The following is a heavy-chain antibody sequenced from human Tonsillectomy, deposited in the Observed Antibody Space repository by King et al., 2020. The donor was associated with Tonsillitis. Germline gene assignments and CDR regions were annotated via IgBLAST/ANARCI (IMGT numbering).Heavy chain of an antibody. Sequence: QLQESGPGLVKPSETLSLTCTVSGGSISSSSYYWGWIRQPPGKGLEWIGSIYYSGSTYYNPSLKSRVTISVDTSKNQFSLKLSAVTAADTAVYYCPRHPPMSSYDYVWGRRPGAFDIWGHGTMVTVSS. CDR2: IYYSGST. J-gene: IGHJ3*02. V-gene: IGHV4-39*01. CDR1: GGSISSSSYY. CDR3: PRHPPMSSYDYVWGRRPGAFDI. D-gene: IGHD3-16*01.